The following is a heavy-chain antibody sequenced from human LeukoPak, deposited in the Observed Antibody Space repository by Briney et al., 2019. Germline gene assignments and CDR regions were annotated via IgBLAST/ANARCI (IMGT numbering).Heavy chain of an antibody. V-gene: IGHV1-2*02. J-gene: IGHJ5*02. CDR2: INPNSGGT. CDR1: GYTFTGYY. D-gene: IGHD2-2*01. CDR3: ARGEGYCSSTSCLDWFDP. Sequence: GASVKVSCKASGYTFTGYYMHWVRQAPGQGLEWMGWINPNSGGTHYAQKFQGRVTMTRDTSISTAYMERSRLRSDDTAVYYCARGEGYCSSTSCLDWFDPWGQGTLVTVSS.